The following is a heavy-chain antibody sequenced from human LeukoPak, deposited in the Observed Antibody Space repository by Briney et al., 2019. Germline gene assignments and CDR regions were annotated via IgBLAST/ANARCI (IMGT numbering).Heavy chain of an antibody. Sequence: SETLSLTYTVSGGSISSYYWSWIRQPPGKGLEWIGYIYYSGSTNYNPSLKSRVTISVDTSKNQFSLKLSSVTAADTAVYYCARQNTDSSGYTTYDYWGQGTLVTVSS. CDR2: IYYSGST. V-gene: IGHV4-59*08. CDR3: ARQNTDSSGYTTYDY. D-gene: IGHD3-22*01. J-gene: IGHJ4*02. CDR1: GGSISSYY.